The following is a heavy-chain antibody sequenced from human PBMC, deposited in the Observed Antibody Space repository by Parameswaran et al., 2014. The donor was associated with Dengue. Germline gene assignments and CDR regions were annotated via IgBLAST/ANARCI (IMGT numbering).Heavy chain of an antibody. D-gene: IGHD4-17*01. J-gene: IGHJ4*02. CDR3: AKGYYGDYRYYFDY. V-gene: IGHV3-23*01. CDR2: ISGSGGST. Sequence: VRQAPGKGLEWVSAISGSGGSTYYADSVKGRFTISRDNSKNTLYLQMNSLRAEGTAVYYCAKGYYGDYRYYFDYWGQGTLVTVSS.